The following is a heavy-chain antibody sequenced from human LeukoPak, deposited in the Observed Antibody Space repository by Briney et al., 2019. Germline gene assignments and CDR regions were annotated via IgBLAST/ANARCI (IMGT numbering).Heavy chain of an antibody. V-gene: IGHV1-69*13. CDR3: ARAREYYYGSGSYYKKTYNWFDP. CDR1: GGTFSSYA. J-gene: IGHJ5*02. CDR2: IIPISGTA. D-gene: IGHD3-10*01. Sequence: ASVKVSCKASGGTFSSYAISWVRQAPGQGLEWMGGIIPISGTANYAQKFQGRVTITADESTSTAYMELSSLRSEDTAVYYCARAREYYYGSGSYYKKTYNWFDPWAREPWSPSPQ.